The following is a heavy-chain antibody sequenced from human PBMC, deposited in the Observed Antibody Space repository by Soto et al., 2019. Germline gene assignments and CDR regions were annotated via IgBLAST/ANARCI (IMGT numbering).Heavy chain of an antibody. V-gene: IGHV1-69*13. CDR2: IIPIFGTA. D-gene: IGHD3-22*01. CDR3: ARDYYDSSGYYYGMDV. CDR1: GGTFSSYA. Sequence: SVKVSCKASGGTFSSYAISWVRQAPGQGLEWMGGIIPIFGTANYAQKFQGRVTITADGSTSTAYMELSSLRSEDTAVYYCARDYYDSSGYYYGMDVWGQGTTVTVSS. J-gene: IGHJ6*02.